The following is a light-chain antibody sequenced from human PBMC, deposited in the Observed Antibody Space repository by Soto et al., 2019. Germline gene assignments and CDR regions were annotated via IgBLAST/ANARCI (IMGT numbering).Light chain of an antibody. J-gene: IGLJ2*01. CDR2: DNS. V-gene: IGLV1-40*01. CDR3: QCQDSSGSDVV. CDR1: SSNIGAGYD. Sequence: QSVLKQPPSVSGDAGQRGTISCTGTSSNIGAGYDVHWYQQLPGTAPKLLIYDNSNRPSGVPDRFSGFKSDTSASLVITGRQAEDEADYNCQCQDSSGSDVVFRGGTQLTVL.